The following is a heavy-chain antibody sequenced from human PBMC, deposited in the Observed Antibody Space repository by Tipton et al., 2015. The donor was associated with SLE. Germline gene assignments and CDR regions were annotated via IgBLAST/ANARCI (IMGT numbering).Heavy chain of an antibody. CDR3: ARLYPMSTFDV. Sequence: TLSLTCTVSGGSISSGGYYWGWIRRLPGKGLEWIGHIYDSGSAFYSPSLKSRVIMSVDRFKNQFSLNLTSVTAADTAVYYCARLYPMSTFDVWGRGALVTVSS. J-gene: IGHJ2*01. CDR1: GGSISSGGYY. D-gene: IGHD2/OR15-2a*01. V-gene: IGHV4-31*03. CDR2: IYDSGSA.